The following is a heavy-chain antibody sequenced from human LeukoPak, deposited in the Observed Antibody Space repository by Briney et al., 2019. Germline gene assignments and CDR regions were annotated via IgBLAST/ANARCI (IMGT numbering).Heavy chain of an antibody. D-gene: IGHD3/OR15-3a*01. V-gene: IGHV3-30*02. CDR3: AKGTGYSPKDAFDI. CDR1: GFTFSNFA. Sequence: GGSLRLSCAASGFTFSNFAMSWVRQAPGKGLEWVAFIRYDGSNKYYADSVKGRFTISRDNSKNTLYLQMNSLRAEDTAVYYCAKGTGYSPKDAFDIWGQGTMVTVSS. CDR2: IRYDGSNK. J-gene: IGHJ3*02.